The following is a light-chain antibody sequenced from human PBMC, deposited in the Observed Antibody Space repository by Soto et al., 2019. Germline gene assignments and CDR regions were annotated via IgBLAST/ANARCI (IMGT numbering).Light chain of an antibody. CDR1: SSDVGSYNL. V-gene: IGLV2-23*03. Sequence: QSALTQPASVSGSPGQSITISCTGTSSDVGSYNLVSWYQQHPGKAPKLMIYEGSKRPSGVSNRFSGSKSGNTASLTISGLQAEDEADYYCCSYARSTTFAMFGGGTKVTVL. CDR3: CSYARSTTFAM. J-gene: IGLJ3*02. CDR2: EGS.